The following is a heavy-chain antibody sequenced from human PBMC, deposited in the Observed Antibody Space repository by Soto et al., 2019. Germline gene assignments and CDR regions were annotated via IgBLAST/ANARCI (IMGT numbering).Heavy chain of an antibody. D-gene: IGHD6-13*01. CDR2: ISGSGGST. J-gene: IGHJ5*02. Sequence: GGSLSISCAASGFTFSSYAMSWVRQAPGKGLEWVSAISGSGGSTYYADSVKGRFTISRDNSKNTLYLQMNSLRAEDTAVYYCAKDLAYSSSWYGLFDPWGQGTLVTVSS. CDR3: AKDLAYSSSWYGLFDP. V-gene: IGHV3-23*01. CDR1: GFTFSSYA.